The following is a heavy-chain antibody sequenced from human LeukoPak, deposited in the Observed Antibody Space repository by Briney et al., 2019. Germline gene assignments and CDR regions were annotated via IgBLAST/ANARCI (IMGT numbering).Heavy chain of an antibody. CDR2: IYDSGST. J-gene: IGHJ6*03. CDR1: Y. V-gene: IGHV4-59*01. CDR3: ATYGGDSVSYYYHMDV. Sequence: YWXWLXQPPGKGLEWIGYIYDSGSTNYNPSLTSRLNISVDTSKNQFSLKLSSVTAADTAVYYCATYGGDSVSYYYHMDVWGTGTTVTVSS. D-gene: IGHD2-21*02.